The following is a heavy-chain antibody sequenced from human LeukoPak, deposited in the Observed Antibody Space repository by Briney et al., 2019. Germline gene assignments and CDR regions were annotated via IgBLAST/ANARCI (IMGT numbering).Heavy chain of an antibody. CDR3: ARDLIAGTMIPPDY. J-gene: IGHJ4*02. CDR1: GFTFSDYY. V-gene: IGHV3-11*01. CDR2: ISSSGSTI. Sequence: GGSLRLSCAASGFTFSDYYMSWIRQAPGKGLEWVSYISSSGSTIYYADSVKGRFTISRDNAKNSLYLQMNSLRAEDTAVYYCARDLIAGTMIPPDYWGQGTLVTVSS. D-gene: IGHD3-22*01.